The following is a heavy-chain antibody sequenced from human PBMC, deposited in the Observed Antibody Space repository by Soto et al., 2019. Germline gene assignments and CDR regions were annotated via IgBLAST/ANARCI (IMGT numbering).Heavy chain of an antibody. V-gene: IGHV4-59*01. CDR1: GGSISSYY. D-gene: IGHD3-22*01. J-gene: IGHJ3*02. CDR3: EAHTSGYYRAFDI. CDR2: ISYSGST. Sequence: KASETLSLTCTASGGSISSYYLYSIQQPPGKVLERIAYISYSGSTNYNPSLKSRVTISVDTSKNHFSLKLSSATDADNAVSYCEAHTSGYYRAFDIWGQGTMVTVSS.